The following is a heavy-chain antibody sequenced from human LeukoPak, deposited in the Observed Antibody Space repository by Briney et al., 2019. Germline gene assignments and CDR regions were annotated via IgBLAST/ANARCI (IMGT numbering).Heavy chain of an antibody. CDR1: GYTFSSYW. CDR2: IYPGDSDT. V-gene: IGHV5-51*01. J-gene: IGHJ4*02. D-gene: IGHD7-27*01. Sequence: GESLKTFCKGFGYTFSSYWIAWVRQMPGKGLEWMGIIYPGDSDTRYSPSFQGQVTISADKSISTAYLQWSSLKASDTAMYYCAKEAKSGLGMGIDNWGQGTLVTVSS. CDR3: AKEAKSGLGMGIDN.